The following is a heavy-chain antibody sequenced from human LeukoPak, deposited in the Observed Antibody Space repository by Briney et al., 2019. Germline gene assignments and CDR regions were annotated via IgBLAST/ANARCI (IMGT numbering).Heavy chain of an antibody. CDR2: LTGSGGNT. Sequence: GGSLRLSCAASGFTFSSYAMSWVRQAPGKGLEWVSGLTGSGGNTYYADSVKGRFTISRDNAKNSLYLQMNSLRAEDTAVYYCARDPLVTTVTTPGYWGQGTLVTVSS. J-gene: IGHJ4*02. V-gene: IGHV3-23*01. D-gene: IGHD4-17*01. CDR3: ARDPLVTTVTTPGY. CDR1: GFTFSSYA.